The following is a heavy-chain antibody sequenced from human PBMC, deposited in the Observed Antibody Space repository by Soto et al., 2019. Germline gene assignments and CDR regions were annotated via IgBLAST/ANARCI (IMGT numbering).Heavy chain of an antibody. D-gene: IGHD3-3*01. CDR1: GYTFTSYY. Sequence: ASVKVSCKASGYTFTSYYMHWVRQAPGQGLEWMGIINPSGGSTSYAQKFQGRVTMTRDTSTSTVYMELSSLRAEDTAIYYCVRSHDHFGLDVWGQGTKVTVSS. CDR2: INPSGGST. J-gene: IGHJ6*02. CDR3: VRSHDHFGLDV. V-gene: IGHV1-46*01.